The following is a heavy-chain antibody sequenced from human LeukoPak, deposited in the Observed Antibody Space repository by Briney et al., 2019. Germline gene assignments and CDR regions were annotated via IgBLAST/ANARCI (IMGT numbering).Heavy chain of an antibody. CDR1: GFTFSNAW. CDR3: TTDLASGSSFPFDY. CDR2: IKSKTDGGTT. D-gene: IGHD1-26*01. J-gene: IGHJ4*02. V-gene: IGHV3-15*01. Sequence: GGSLRLSCAASGFTFSNAWMRWVRQAPGKGLEWVGRIKSKTDGGTTDYAAPVKGRFTISRDDSKNTLYLQMNSLKTEDTTVYYCTTDLASGSSFPFDYWGQGTLVTVSS.